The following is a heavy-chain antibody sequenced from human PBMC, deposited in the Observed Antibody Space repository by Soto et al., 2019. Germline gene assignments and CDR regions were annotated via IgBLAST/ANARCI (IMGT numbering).Heavy chain of an antibody. J-gene: IGHJ4*02. V-gene: IGHV3-30*03. Sequence: PXGSLRLSCAASAFTFSSYGMHWVRQAPGKGREWVAAXSYDGXNKYYAASVKXXFTISRDXXTNTMYLQMNSLRAEDTAVYYYDSSGFYYDFNYWGQGTLVTVPS. CDR3: DSSGFYYDFNY. CDR1: AFTFSSYG. D-gene: IGHD3-22*01. CDR2: XSYDGXNK.